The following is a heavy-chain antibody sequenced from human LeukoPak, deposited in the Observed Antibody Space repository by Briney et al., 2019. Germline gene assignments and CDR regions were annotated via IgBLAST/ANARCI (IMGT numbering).Heavy chain of an antibody. D-gene: IGHD5-12*01. J-gene: IGHJ4*02. CDR1: GGTFSSYA. CDR3: ARATMVVATIGGPHFDY. V-gene: IGHV1-69*06. Sequence: SVKVSCKASGGTFSSYAISWVRQAPGQGLEWMGGIIPIFGTANYAQKFQGRVTITADKSTSTAYIELSSLRSEDTPVYYCARATMVVATIGGPHFDYWGQGTLVTVSS. CDR2: IIPIFGTA.